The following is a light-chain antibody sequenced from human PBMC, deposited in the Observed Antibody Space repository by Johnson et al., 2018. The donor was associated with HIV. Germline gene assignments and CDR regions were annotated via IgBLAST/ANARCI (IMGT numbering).Light chain of an antibody. V-gene: IGLV1-51*01. CDR2: DNN. Sequence: QSVLTQPPSVSAAPGQKVTISCSGNSSNIDNNYVSWYQQLPGTAPKLLIYDNNKRPSRIPDRFSGSKSGTSATLGITGLQTGAEADYYCGTWANSLSAPYVCGAGTKVTVL. CDR1: SSNIDNNY. CDR3: GTWANSLSAPYV. J-gene: IGLJ1*01.